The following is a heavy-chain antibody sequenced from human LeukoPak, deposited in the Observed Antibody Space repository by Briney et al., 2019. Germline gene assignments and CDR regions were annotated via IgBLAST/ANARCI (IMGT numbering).Heavy chain of an antibody. D-gene: IGHD3-3*01. V-gene: IGHV3-7*01. J-gene: IGHJ4*02. CDR3: ARDRNTDFWSGYYTNYCDY. Sequence: PGGSLRLSCAASGFTFRSYAMSWVRQAPGKGLEWVATIKQDGSEKYYVDSVKGRFTISRDNAKNSLYLQMNSLRAEDTAVYYCARDRNTDFWSGYYTNYCDYWGQGTLVTVSS. CDR1: GFTFRSYA. CDR2: IKQDGSEK.